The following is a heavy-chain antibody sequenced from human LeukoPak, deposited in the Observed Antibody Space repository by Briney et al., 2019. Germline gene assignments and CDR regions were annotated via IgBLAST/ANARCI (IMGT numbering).Heavy chain of an antibody. CDR3: ARLALERYNYNGNYYYNMDV. CDR1: GYTFTSYG. D-gene: IGHD5-24*01. J-gene: IGHJ6*03. Sequence: ASVKLSCKASGYTFTSYGISWVRQAPGQGLEWMGWISAYNGNTNYAQKLQGRGTMTTATSTSTAYMELSSLRFEDTAAHYCARLALERYNYNGNYYYNMDVWGKGTTVFISS. CDR2: ISAYNGNT. V-gene: IGHV1-18*01.